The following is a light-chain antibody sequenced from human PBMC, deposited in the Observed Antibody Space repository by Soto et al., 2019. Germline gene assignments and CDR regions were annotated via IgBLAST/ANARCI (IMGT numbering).Light chain of an antibody. Sequence: EIVLTQSPATLSSFPGDRVTLSCRASQAVNTRLAWYQHKPGQAPRLLIYLASNRAAGVPARFSGSGSGTDFTLTISDVEPEDFAVYYFHQRQSWPRTFGQGTTVDSK. CDR3: HQRQSWPRT. V-gene: IGKV3-11*01. J-gene: IGKJ1*01. CDR1: QAVNTR. CDR2: LAS.